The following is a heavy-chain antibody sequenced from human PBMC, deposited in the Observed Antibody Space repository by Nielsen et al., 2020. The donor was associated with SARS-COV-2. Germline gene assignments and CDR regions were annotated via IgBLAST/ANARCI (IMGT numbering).Heavy chain of an antibody. CDR1: GFTFDDYA. J-gene: IGHJ6*02. V-gene: IGHV3-43*02. CDR2: ISGNGGST. CDR3: AKDRGDYDFWSGHSGAFGGMDV. Sequence: GESLKISCAASGFTFDDYAMHWVRQAPGKGLEWVSLISGNGGSTYYADSVKGRFTISRDNSKNSLYLQMNGLRTEDTALYYCAKDRGDYDFWSGHSGAFGGMDVWGQGTTVTVSS. D-gene: IGHD3-3*01.